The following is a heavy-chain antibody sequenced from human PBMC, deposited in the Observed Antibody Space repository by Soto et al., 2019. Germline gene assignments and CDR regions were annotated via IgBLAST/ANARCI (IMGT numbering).Heavy chain of an antibody. CDR2: ISSRSTNT. CDR3: ARGPLDYFDY. CDR1: GFTFSSYT. V-gene: IGHV3-21*02. J-gene: IGHJ4*02. Sequence: EVQLVESGGGLVKPGGSLRLSCEDSGFTFSSYTMNWVRRAPGKGLAWVSSISSRSTNTHYADSVRGRFTISRDNAKRSLYLQMNSLRAEDTAVYYCARGPLDYFDYWRQGTLVTVSS.